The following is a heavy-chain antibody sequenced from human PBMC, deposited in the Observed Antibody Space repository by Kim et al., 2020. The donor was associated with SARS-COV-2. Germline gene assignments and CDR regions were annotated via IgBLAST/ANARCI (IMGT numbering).Heavy chain of an antibody. CDR2: K. D-gene: IGHD5-12*01. J-gene: IGHJ3*01. Sequence: KYYVDSEKGRFTVSRDNDKNSLYLQMNSLRAEDTAVYYCARDGYNLDTFDVWGQGTMVTVSS. V-gene: IGHV3-7*01. CDR3: ARDGYNLDTFDV.